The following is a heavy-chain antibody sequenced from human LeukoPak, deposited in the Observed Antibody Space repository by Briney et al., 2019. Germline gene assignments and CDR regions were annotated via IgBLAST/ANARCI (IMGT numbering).Heavy chain of an antibody. CDR3: ARRALVGANFDY. V-gene: IGHV1-8*01. CDR2: MNPNSGNT. D-gene: IGHD1-26*01. CDR1: GYTFTSYD. J-gene: IGHJ4*02. Sequence: GASVKVSCKASGYTFTSYDINWVRQATGQGLEWMGWMNPNSGNTGYAQKFQGRVTMTRNTSISTAYMELSRLRSDDTAVYYCARRALVGANFDYWGQGTLVTVSS.